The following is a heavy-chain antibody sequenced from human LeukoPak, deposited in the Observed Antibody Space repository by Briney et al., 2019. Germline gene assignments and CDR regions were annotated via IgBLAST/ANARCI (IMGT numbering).Heavy chain of an antibody. V-gene: IGHV3-7*01. CDR2: IKQDGSEK. CDR1: GFTFSSYW. CDR3: AKELDYGDYPETFDP. J-gene: IGHJ5*02. Sequence: GGSLRLSCAASGFTFSSYWMSWVRQAPGKGLEWVANIKQDGSEKYYVDSVKGRFTISRDNAKNSLYLQMNSLRAEDTAVYYCAKELDYGDYPETFDPWGQGTLVTVSS. D-gene: IGHD4-17*01.